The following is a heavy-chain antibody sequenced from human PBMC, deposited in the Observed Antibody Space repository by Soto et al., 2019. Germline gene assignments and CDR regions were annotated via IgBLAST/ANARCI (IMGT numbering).Heavy chain of an antibody. CDR2: VSGSGSRT. J-gene: IGHJ4*02. V-gene: IGHV3-23*01. Sequence: EVQLLESGGGLVQPGGSLRLSCAASGFMFSSYVMSWVRQAPGKGLEWVSGVSGSGSRTYYADSVKGRFSISRDNSRNTLYLQLNSLRAEDTAVYYWAVLTTVTDADYWGQGTRVTVPS. CDR3: AVLTTVTDADY. D-gene: IGHD4-17*01. CDR1: GFMFSSYV.